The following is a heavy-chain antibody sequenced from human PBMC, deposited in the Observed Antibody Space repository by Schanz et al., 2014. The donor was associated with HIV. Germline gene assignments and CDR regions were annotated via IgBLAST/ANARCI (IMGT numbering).Heavy chain of an antibody. J-gene: IGHJ6*02. V-gene: IGHV1-18*01. CDR3: ARRESDGALDV. D-gene: IGHD2-21*02. Sequence: QVQLVQSGVEVKKPGASVKVSCKASGYTFNSYGISWVRQAPGQGLEWMGWISGYTGNTKYSQNCQGRVTMTTDTSTNTAYMDLRSLRSDDTAVYHCARRESDGALDVWGPGTTVIVSS. CDR1: GYTFNSYG. CDR2: ISGYTGNT.